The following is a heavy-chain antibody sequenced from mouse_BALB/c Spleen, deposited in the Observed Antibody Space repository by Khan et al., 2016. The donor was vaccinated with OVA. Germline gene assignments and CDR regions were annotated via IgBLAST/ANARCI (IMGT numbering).Heavy chain of an antibody. CDR3: ARKSTRASY. D-gene: IGHD3-1*01. CDR1: GYTFTSYT. J-gene: IGHJ2*01. V-gene: IGHV1-4*01. Sequence: VQLQQSGAELVKPGASVKMSCKASGYTFTSYTMHWVKQRPGQGLEWIGYINPSSGYTKYNQKFKDKATLTADKSSSTAYMQLSSLTSEDSAVDYCARKSTRASYWGQGTTLTFSS. CDR2: INPSSGYT.